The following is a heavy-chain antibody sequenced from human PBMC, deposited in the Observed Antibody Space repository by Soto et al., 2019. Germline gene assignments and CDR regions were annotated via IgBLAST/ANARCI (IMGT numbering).Heavy chain of an antibody. CDR2: TYYRSNCRH. CDR1: GDSVSSNTAA. V-gene: IGHV6-1*01. J-gene: IGHJ4*02. CDR3: ERGVAGRGFDI. Sequence: SQTLSLTCSISGDSVSSNTAAWNWIRSSPSRGLEWLGRTYYRSNCRHDYSVSVKSRITVNPDTSKNHFSLQLNSVTPDDTAVYHCERGVAGRGFDIWGQGTLVTVSS. D-gene: IGHD6-19*01.